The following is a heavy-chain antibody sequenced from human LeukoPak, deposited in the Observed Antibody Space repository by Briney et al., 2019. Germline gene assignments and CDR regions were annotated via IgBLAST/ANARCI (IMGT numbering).Heavy chain of an antibody. Sequence: KPSETLSLTCAVSGGSISNYYWSWIRQPPGKGLEWIAYIYYSGSTNYSPSLQSRVTIAVDTSKNQLTLKLSSVTAADTAVYYCARQDRSVGTNIYYFDYWGQGILVTVSS. V-gene: IGHV4-59*08. CDR1: GGSISNYY. D-gene: IGHD1-26*01. J-gene: IGHJ4*02. CDR2: IYYSGST. CDR3: ARQDRSVGTNIYYFDY.